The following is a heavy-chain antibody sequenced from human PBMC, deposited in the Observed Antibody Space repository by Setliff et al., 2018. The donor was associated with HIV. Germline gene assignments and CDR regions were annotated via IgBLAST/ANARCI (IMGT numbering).Heavy chain of an antibody. Sequence: SSETLSLTCAVSGDSISSGGYSWSWIRQPPGKGLEWIGYIYPSGSTYYNPSLKSRVTISVDRSKNQLSLNLKSVSAADTAVYYCARASREYTGYDYWYFDYWGQGTQVTVSS. CDR2: IYPSGST. D-gene: IGHD5-12*01. V-gene: IGHV4-30-2*01. J-gene: IGHJ4*02. CDR1: GDSISSGGYS. CDR3: ARASREYTGYDYWYFDY.